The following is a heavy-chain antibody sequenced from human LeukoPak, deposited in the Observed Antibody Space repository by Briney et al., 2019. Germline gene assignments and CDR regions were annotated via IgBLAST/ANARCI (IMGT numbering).Heavy chain of an antibody. V-gene: IGHV4-61*01. CDR2: IYNSVNT. CDR1: GTSVSNDHYY. CDR3: ARGKYSSTWYIYDP. J-gene: IGHJ5*02. Sequence: PAETLSLTCTVTGTSVSNDHYYWSWIRQPPGKGLEWIGYIYNSVNTNYSPSLKRRVTMSADTSKNQISLKLSAVTVADTAIYYCARGKYSSTWYIYDPWGQGALVTVSS. D-gene: IGHD6-13*01.